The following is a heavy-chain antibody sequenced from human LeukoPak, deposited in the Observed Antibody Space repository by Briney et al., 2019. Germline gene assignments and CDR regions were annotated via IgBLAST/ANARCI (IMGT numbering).Heavy chain of an antibody. CDR3: AKDNPVLEY. CDR1: GFRFSTFG. V-gene: IGHV3-30*18. CDR2: ISKDESNT. J-gene: IGHJ4*02. Sequence: GGSLRLSCAASGFRFSTFGMHWVRQTPGKGLEWVSHISKDESNTYYADSVKGRFTNSRDTSKNTLFLQMNSLRAEDTAVYYCAKDNPVLEYWGQGTLVTVSS.